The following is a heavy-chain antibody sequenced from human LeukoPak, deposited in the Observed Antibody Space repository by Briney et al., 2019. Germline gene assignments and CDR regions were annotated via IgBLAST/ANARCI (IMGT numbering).Heavy chain of an antibody. CDR2: ISCSGGST. Sequence: PGGSLRLSCAASGFTFSSYAMSWVRQAPGKGLEWVSAISCSGGSTYYADSVKGRLTISRDNSKNTLYLQMNSLRAEDTAVYYCAKVIGYSYGCVDYWGQGTLVTVSS. V-gene: IGHV3-23*01. CDR3: AKVIGYSYGCVDY. CDR1: GFTFSSYA. D-gene: IGHD5-18*01. J-gene: IGHJ4*02.